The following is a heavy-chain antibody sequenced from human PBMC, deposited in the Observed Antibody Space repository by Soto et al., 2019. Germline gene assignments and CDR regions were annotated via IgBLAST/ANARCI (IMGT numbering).Heavy chain of an antibody. V-gene: IGHV3-23*01. D-gene: IGHD7-27*01. J-gene: IGHJ4*02. CDR1: GFTFSSYA. CDR2: FSGSGGNT. CDR3: AKDPSPYWGSVY. Sequence: EVQLLESGGGLVQPGGSLRLSCAASGFTFSSYAMSWVRQAPGKGLEWVSGFSGSGGNTYYADSVKGRCNISRDTSKSTLYLQMNRLRGEDTAVYYCAKDPSPYWGSVYWCQGTRVTVSS.